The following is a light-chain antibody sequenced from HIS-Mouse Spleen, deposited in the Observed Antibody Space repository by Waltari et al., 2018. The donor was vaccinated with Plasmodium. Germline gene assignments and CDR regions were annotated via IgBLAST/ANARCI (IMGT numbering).Light chain of an antibody. CDR3: QSADSSGTYRV. CDR1: ALPKQY. Sequence: SYELTQPPSVSVSPGQTARITCSGHALPKQYAYWYQQKPGQAPVLVIYKDSERPSGIPERCSGSSSGTTVTLTISGVQAEDEADYYCQSADSSGTYRVFGGGTKLTVL. V-gene: IGLV3-25*03. CDR2: KDS. J-gene: IGLJ2*01.